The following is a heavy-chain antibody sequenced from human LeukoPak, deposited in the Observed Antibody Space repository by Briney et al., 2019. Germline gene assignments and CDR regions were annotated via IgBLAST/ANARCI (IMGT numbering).Heavy chain of an antibody. J-gene: IGHJ4*02. D-gene: IGHD3-22*01. CDR1: GYTFTSYA. CDR2: INTNSGNP. CDR3: ARQKTDYYDSSGFYIYDY. Sequence: ASVKVSCKASGYTFTSYAMNWVRQAPGQGLEWMGWINTNSGNPTYAQGFTGRFVFSLDTSVSTAYLQISSLKAEDTAVYYCARQKTDYYDSSGFYIYDYWGQGTLVTVPS. V-gene: IGHV7-4-1*02.